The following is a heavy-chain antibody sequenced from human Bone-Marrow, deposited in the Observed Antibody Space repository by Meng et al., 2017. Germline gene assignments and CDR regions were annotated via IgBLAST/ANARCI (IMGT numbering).Heavy chain of an antibody. CDR2: IWYDGSNK. Sequence: GESLKISCAASGFTFSSYGMHWVRQAPGKGLEWVAVIWYDGSNKYYADSVKGRFTISRDNSKNTLYLQMNSLRAEDTAVYYCARVTAGVPYWGQGTLVTVSS. V-gene: IGHV3-33*01. D-gene: IGHD2-21*02. J-gene: IGHJ4*02. CDR3: ARVTAGVPY. CDR1: GFTFSSYG.